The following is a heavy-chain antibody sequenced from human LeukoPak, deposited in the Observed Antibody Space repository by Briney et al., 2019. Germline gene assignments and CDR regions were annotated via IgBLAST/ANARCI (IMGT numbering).Heavy chain of an antibody. CDR2: IKPNSGGT. J-gene: IGHJ5*02. Sequence: GASVKVSCKASGYTFTGHSMYWVRQAPGQGLEWMGWIKPNSGGTNYAQKFQGRVTMTRDTSISTAYMELSRLRSDDTAVYYCARGAPSGSYYVAVNWFDPWGQGTLVTVSS. D-gene: IGHD1-26*01. CDR1: GYTFTGHS. CDR3: ARGAPSGSYYVAVNWFDP. V-gene: IGHV1-2*02.